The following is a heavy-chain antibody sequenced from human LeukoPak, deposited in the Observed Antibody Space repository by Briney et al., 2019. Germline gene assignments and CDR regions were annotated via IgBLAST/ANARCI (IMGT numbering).Heavy chain of an antibody. CDR3: AKDRCSNGIGCYYYYMDV. D-gene: IGHD2-8*01. V-gene: IGHV3-30*02. J-gene: IGHJ6*03. CDR2: IQYDGSNE. CDR1: GFTFSSYG. Sequence: GGSLRLACAASGFTFSSYGMHWVRQAPGKGLEWVAYIQYDGSNEQYADSVKGRFSISRDSSKNILYLQMNSLRAEDTAVYYCAKDRCSNGIGCYYYYMDVWGKGTTVTISS.